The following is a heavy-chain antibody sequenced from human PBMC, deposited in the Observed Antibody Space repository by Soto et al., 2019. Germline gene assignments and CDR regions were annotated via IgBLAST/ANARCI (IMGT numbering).Heavy chain of an antibody. Sequence: ASVKVSCKASGYTFTSYYMHWVRQAPGQGLEWMGWINPNSGGTNYAQKFQGWVTMTRDTSISTAYMELSRLRSDDTAVYYCAGSGIVVPAAPGAFDIWGQGTMVTVSS. CDR3: AGSGIVVPAAPGAFDI. V-gene: IGHV1-2*04. CDR1: GYTFTSYY. CDR2: INPNSGGT. J-gene: IGHJ3*02. D-gene: IGHD2-2*01.